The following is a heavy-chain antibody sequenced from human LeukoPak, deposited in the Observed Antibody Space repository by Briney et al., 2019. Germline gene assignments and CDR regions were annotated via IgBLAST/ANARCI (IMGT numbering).Heavy chain of an antibody. J-gene: IGHJ6*03. CDR2: INHSGST. CDR3: ARTYCSGGSYYNYYYYMDV. Sequence: PSETLSLTCAVYGGSFSGYYWSWIRQPPGKGLEWIGEINHSGSTNYNPSLKSRVTISVDTSKNQFSLKLSSVTAADTAVYYCARTYCSGGSYYNYYYYMDVWGKGTTVTVSS. V-gene: IGHV4-34*01. CDR1: GGSFSGYY. D-gene: IGHD2-15*01.